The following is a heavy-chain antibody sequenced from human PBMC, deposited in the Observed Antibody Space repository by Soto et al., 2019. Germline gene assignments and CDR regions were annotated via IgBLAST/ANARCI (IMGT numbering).Heavy chain of an antibody. CDR3: ARHVENNGYLITYQLDH. Sequence: PGESLKISCKSSGYSFTSYWISWVRQMPGKGLEWMGRIDPSGSYTNYSPSFQGHVTISVDKSITTAYLQWSSLKAADTATYYCARHVENNGYLITYQLDHWGQGTLVTVSS. J-gene: IGHJ4*02. D-gene: IGHD3-10*01. CDR2: IDPSGSYT. V-gene: IGHV5-10-1*01. CDR1: GYSFTSYW.